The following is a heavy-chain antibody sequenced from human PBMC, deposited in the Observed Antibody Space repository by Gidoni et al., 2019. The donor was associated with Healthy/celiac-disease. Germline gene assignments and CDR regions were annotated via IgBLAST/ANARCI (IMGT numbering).Heavy chain of an antibody. Sequence: VQLQQWVAGLVKPSATLSLTCAVYGGSFSLYSWSWSRQPPGKGLEWIGEINHSGSTNYNPSLKSRVTISVDTYTTQFSLKLSSVTAADTAVYYCARGFRSGLAQTKENNYFDYWGQGTLVTVSS. J-gene: IGHJ4*02. CDR2: INHSGST. D-gene: IGHD3-22*01. CDR1: GGSFSLYS. CDR3: ARGFRSGLAQTKENNYFDY. V-gene: IGHV4-34*01.